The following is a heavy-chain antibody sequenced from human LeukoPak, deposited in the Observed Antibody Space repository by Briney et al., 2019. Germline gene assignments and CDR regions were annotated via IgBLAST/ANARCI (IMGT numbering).Heavy chain of an antibody. Sequence: GGSLRLSCAASGFTFSSYAMSWLRQAPGKGLEWVSTIGNSGGSTYYADSVKGRFTIARDDSENTLFLQMNSLRAEDAAVYYCAKATGYLLWGQGILVTVSS. CDR3: AKATGYLL. V-gene: IGHV3-23*01. CDR2: IGNSGGST. D-gene: IGHD1-14*01. J-gene: IGHJ4*02. CDR1: GFTFSSYA.